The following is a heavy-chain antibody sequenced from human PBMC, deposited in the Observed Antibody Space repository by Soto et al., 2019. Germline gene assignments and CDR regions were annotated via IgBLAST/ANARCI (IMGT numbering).Heavy chain of an antibody. CDR1: GFAFGSYW. V-gene: IGHV3-74*01. D-gene: IGHD1-1*01. J-gene: IGHJ4*02. Sequence: GGSLRLACAASGFAFGSYWMHWVRQAPGKGLVWVSRISQDGTIATQADSVKGRFTISRDNAKNTLYLQMNSLRADDTAVYYFLRDQRHWNEFAHHWGQGTLVSGSS. CDR2: ISQDGTIA. CDR3: LRDQRHWNEFAHH.